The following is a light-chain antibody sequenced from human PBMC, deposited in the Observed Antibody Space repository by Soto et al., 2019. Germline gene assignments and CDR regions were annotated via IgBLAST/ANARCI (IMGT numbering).Light chain of an antibody. V-gene: IGKV1-5*01. Sequence: DIQMTQSPSTLSASVGDRVTITCRASQSISSWLAWYQQKPGKAPKLLIYAASSLESGVPSRFSGSASGTEFTLTISSLQPDDFATYYCQQHNTYPHTFGGGTKVDIK. CDR3: QQHNTYPHT. CDR1: QSISSW. CDR2: AAS. J-gene: IGKJ4*01.